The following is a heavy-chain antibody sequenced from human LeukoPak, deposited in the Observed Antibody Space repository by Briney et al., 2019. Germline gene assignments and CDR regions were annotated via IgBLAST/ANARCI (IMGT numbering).Heavy chain of an antibody. Sequence: GGSLRLSCVASGFTFTDYYMSWIRQAPAKGLEWVSYISTTVSTIYYADSLKGRFTISRDNARNSLFLQMHSLRGEATAVYYCARDIYSSSPEGVDLWGQGTTVTVSS. D-gene: IGHD6-6*01. J-gene: IGHJ6*02. CDR3: ARDIYSSSPEGVDL. CDR1: GFTFTDYY. V-gene: IGHV3-11*01. CDR2: ISTTVSTI.